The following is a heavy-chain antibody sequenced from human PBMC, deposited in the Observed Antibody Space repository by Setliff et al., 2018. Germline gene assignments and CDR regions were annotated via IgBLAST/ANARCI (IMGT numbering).Heavy chain of an antibody. Sequence: VKVSCKASGYSFTNYYIHWVRQAPGQGLEWVGIINPSGGSTSYAQKFQGRVTMTRDTSTSTVYMELSSLRSEDTAVYYCAKSGDYSNRGHFDCWGQGTLVTVSS. CDR3: AKSGDYSNRGHFDC. V-gene: IGHV1-46*03. CDR2: INPSGGST. CDR1: GYSFTNYY. D-gene: IGHD4-4*01. J-gene: IGHJ4*02.